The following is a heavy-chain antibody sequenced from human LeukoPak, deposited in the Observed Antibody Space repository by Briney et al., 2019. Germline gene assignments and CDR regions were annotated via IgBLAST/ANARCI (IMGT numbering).Heavy chain of an antibody. D-gene: IGHD3-16*02. J-gene: IGHJ4*02. CDR3: ARGGGIFRLRLGELSY. CDR2: INPNHGGP. CDR1: GYTFTGYY. Sequence: ASVKVSCKPSGYTFTGYYMHWVRPAPGQGLAWVGWINPNHGGPNYAQKFQGRVTMTRDTSISPAYMELSRVRCDDTAVYYWARGGGIFRLRLGELSYWGQGTLVTVSS. V-gene: IGHV1-2*02.